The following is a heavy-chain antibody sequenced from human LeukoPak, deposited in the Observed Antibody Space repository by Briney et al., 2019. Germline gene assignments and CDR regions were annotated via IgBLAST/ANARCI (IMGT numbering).Heavy chain of an antibody. CDR1: GFTFSSYA. J-gene: IGHJ4*02. D-gene: IGHD6-6*01. CDR3: ARDPVPYGQLAPYYFDY. Sequence: GGSLRLSCAASGFTFSSYAMHWVRQAPGKGLEWVAVISYDGSNKYYADSVKGRFTISRDNSKNTLYLQMNSPRAEDTAVYYCARDPVPYGQLAPYYFDYWGQGTLVTVSS. CDR2: ISYDGSNK. V-gene: IGHV3-30-3*01.